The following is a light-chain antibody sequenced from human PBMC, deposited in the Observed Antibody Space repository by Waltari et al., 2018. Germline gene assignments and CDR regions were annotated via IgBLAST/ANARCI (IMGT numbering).Light chain of an antibody. V-gene: IGKV1-16*01. J-gene: IGKJ4*01. CDR2: AAS. CDR3: QQHNTYPLT. CDR1: QDIANS. Sequence: IQRSQSPSPLAATVGERVTLTCRANQDIANSLAWFQHKPGKAPKSLIYAASILQGGVPSRFSGSGSGTDFTLTISSLQTEDFATYYCQQHNTYPLTFGGGTKVEVK.